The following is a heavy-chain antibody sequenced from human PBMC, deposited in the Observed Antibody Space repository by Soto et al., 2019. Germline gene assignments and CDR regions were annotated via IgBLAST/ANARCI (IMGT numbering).Heavy chain of an antibody. CDR1: GFTFSSYA. CDR3: AREPYNTWPFDY. CDR2: ISYEGSNK. D-gene: IGHD1-20*01. J-gene: IGHJ4*02. V-gene: IGHV3-30-3*01. Sequence: QVQLVESGGGVVQPGRSLRLSCAASGFTFSSYAMHWVRQAPGKGLEWVALISYEGSNKYYADSVKGRFTISRDNSKNTLYLQMDSLRVEDTAVYYCAREPYNTWPFDYWGQGTLVTVSS.